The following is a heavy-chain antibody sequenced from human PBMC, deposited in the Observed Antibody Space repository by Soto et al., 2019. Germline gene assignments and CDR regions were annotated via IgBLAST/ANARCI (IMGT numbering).Heavy chain of an antibody. D-gene: IGHD3-3*01. V-gene: IGHV3-66*01. CDR1: GFTVSSNY. CDR3: AVGEWLLPFDY. J-gene: IGHJ4*02. CDR2: IYSGGST. Sequence: GGSLRLSCAASGFTVSSNYMSWVRQAPGKGLEWVSVIYSGGSTYYADSVKGRFTISRDNSKNTLYLQMNSLRAEDTAVYYCAVGEWLLPFDYWGQGTLVTVSS.